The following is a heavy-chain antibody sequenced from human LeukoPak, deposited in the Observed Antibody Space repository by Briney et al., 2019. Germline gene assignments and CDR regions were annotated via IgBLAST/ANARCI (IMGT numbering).Heavy chain of an antibody. Sequence: GGSLRLSRAASGFTFSSYEMNWVRQAPGKGLEWVSYISSSGSTIYYADSVKGRFTISRDNAKNSLYLQMNSLRAEDTAVYYCASVQVYYDSSGSPFRDYWGQGTLVTVSS. V-gene: IGHV3-48*03. D-gene: IGHD3-22*01. CDR2: ISSSGSTI. J-gene: IGHJ4*02. CDR3: ASVQVYYDSSGSPFRDY. CDR1: GFTFSSYE.